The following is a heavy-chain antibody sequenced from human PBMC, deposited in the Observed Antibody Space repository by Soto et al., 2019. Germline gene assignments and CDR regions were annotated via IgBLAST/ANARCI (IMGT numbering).Heavy chain of an antibody. CDR3: AKDREEDYVWGSYRKGLYGMDV. V-gene: IGHV3-9*01. J-gene: IGHJ6*02. Sequence: GGSLRLSCAASGFTFDDYAMHWVRQAPGKGLEWVSGISWNSGSIGYADSVKGRFTISRDNAKNSLYLQMNSLRAEDTALYYCAKDREEDYVWGSYRKGLYGMDVWGQGTTVTVSS. CDR2: ISWNSGSI. D-gene: IGHD3-16*02. CDR1: GFTFDDYA.